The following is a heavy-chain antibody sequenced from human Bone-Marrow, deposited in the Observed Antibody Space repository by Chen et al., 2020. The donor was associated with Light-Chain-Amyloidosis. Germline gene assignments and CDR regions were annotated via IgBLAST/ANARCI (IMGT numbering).Heavy chain of an antibody. J-gene: IGHJ4*02. D-gene: IGHD2-2*01. CDR3: SRDLVVVPAASDY. Sequence: GVTFSRYWMSWVRQAPGKGLEWVARIKQDGSEKYYVDSVKGRFTISRDNAKNSLYLHMNTLRAEDTAVYYCSRDLVVVPAASDYWGQGTLVTVSS. CDR2: IKQDGSEK. CDR1: GVTFSRYW. V-gene: IGHV3-7*01.